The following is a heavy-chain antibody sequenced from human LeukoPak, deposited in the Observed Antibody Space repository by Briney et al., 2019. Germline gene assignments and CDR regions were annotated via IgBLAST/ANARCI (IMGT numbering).Heavy chain of an antibody. CDR3: AKAYRYSYGYYDY. CDR2: ISGSGGTT. J-gene: IGHJ4*02. Sequence: GGSLRLSCAASGVTFSSYAMSWVRQAPGKGLEWVSGISGSGGTTYYADSVNGRFTISRDNSKNTLYLQMNSLRAEDTAIYYCAKAYRYSYGYYDYWGQGTLVTVSS. CDR1: GVTFSSYA. D-gene: IGHD5-18*01. V-gene: IGHV3-23*01.